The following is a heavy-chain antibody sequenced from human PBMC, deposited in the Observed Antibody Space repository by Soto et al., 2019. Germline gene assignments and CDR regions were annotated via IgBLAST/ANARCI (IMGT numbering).Heavy chain of an antibody. Sequence: PSETLSLTCTVSGGSVSSVSYYWSCIRQPPGKGLEWIGYIYYSGSTNYNPSLKSRVTISVDTSKNQFSLKLSSVTAADTAVYYCARDAGIVAPDYDFWSGGYYYGMDVWGQGTTVTVS. CDR2: IYYSGST. CDR1: GGSVSSVSYY. D-gene: IGHD3-3*01. V-gene: IGHV4-61*01. CDR3: ARDAGIVAPDYDFWSGGYYYGMDV. J-gene: IGHJ6*02.